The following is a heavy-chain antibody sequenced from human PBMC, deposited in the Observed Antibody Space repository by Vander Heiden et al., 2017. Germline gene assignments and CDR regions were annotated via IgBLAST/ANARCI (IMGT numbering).Heavy chain of an antibody. CDR1: GFTFSSYD. CDR2: IGNAGDT. Sequence: EVQLVESGGGLVQPGGSLRLSCAASGFTFSSYDMHWVRQATGKGLEWVSAIGNAGDTYDPGSVKGRFTISRENAKNSLYLQMKRLRAGDTAVYYCARGVTGRKVFDYWGQGTLVTVS. D-gene: IGHD1-1*01. CDR3: ARGVTGRKVFDY. J-gene: IGHJ4*02. V-gene: IGHV3-13*01.